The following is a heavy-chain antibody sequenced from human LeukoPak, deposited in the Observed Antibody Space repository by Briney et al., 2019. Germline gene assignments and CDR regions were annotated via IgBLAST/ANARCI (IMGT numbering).Heavy chain of an antibody. CDR3: ARDPYSSSWSYGMDV. CDR2: MKQDGSEK. V-gene: IGHV3-7*05. CDR1: GFTFSSYW. Sequence: PGGSLRLSCSASGFTFSSYWMSWVRQTPGKGLEWVANMKQDGSEKVDVDSVKGRFTISRDNAKSSLYLQMSGLRAEDTAVYYCARDPYSSSWSYGMDVWGQGTTVTVSS. D-gene: IGHD6-13*01. J-gene: IGHJ6*02.